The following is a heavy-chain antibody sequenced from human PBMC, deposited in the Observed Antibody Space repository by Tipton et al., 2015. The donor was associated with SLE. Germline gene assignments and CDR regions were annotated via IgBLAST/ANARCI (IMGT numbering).Heavy chain of an antibody. CDR2: INHSGST. CDR3: ARGTSSDILTGPFDP. D-gene: IGHD3-9*01. J-gene: IGHJ5*02. V-gene: IGHV4-39*07. CDR1: DGSIRSTNYY. Sequence: TLSLTCTVSDGSIRSTNYYWGWIRQPPGKGLEWIGEINHSGSTTYNPSLKSRVTIPIDMSKNQFSLKLRSVTAADTAVYYCARGTSSDILTGPFDPWGQGTLVTVSS.